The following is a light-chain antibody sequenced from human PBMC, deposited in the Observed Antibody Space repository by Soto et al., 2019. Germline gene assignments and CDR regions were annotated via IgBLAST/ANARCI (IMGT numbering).Light chain of an antibody. CDR1: QDINNY. CDR2: AAS. Sequence: DIQMTQSPSSLSASVGDRVTITCRASQDINNYLAWYQQKPGKVPKLLIYAASTLQSGVPSRFSGSGSWTAFTLTISSLQPADVATYYCQRYNSAPWTFGQGTKVEIK. CDR3: QRYNSAPWT. J-gene: IGKJ1*01. V-gene: IGKV1-27*01.